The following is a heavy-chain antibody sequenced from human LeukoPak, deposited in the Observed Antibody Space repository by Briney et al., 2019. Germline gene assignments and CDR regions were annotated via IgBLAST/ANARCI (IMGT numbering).Heavy chain of an antibody. D-gene: IGHD6-19*01. CDR2: IYHSGST. J-gene: IGHJ1*01. CDR3: ATQIAVAGPEGYFQH. Sequence: PSETLSLTCTVSGGSISGSSYYWGWIRQPPGKGLEWIGYIYHSGSTYYNPSLKSRVTISVDRSKNQFSLKLSSVTAADTAVYYCATQIAVAGPEGYFQHWGQGTLVTVSS. CDR1: GGSISGSSYY. V-gene: IGHV4-39*07.